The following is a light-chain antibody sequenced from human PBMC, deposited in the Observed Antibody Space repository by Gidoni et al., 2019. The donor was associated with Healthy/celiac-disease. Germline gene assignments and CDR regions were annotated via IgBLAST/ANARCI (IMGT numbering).Light chain of an antibody. V-gene: IGKV1-9*01. CDR2: AAS. CDR3: QQVNSYPQ. Sequence: IQFTQSPSSLSASVGDRVTITCRASQGLSSYLAWYQQKPGKAPKLLIYAASTLQSGVPSRFSGSGSGTDFTLTSSSLQPEDFATYYCQQVNSYPQFGPXTKVDIK. CDR1: QGLSSY. J-gene: IGKJ3*01.